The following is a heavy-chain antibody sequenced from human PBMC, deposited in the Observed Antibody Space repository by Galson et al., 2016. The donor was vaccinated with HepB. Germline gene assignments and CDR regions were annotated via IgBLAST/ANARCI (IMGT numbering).Heavy chain of an antibody. CDR3: LSPLHNDGNSGMAFDI. D-gene: IGHD4-23*01. V-gene: IGHV3-74*01. CDR1: RFTFSSYW. J-gene: IGHJ3*02. Sequence: SLRLSCADSRFTFSSYWMHWVRQVPGKGSVWVSVISGDASGTRYADSVKGRFTISRDNTKNTLYLQMNSLRADDTAVYYCLSPLHNDGNSGMAFDIWGQGTMVTVSS. CDR2: ISGDASGT.